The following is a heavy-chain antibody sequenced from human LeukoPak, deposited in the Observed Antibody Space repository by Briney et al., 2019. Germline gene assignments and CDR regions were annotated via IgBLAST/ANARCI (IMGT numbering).Heavy chain of an antibody. V-gene: IGHV4-38-2*01. CDR3: ARVRYNYGDSDY. CDR2: IYHNGNT. D-gene: IGHD5-18*01. Sequence: SESLSLTCAVSGYSISSGYYWGWIRQPPGKGLEWIGTIYHNGNTYYNPSLKSRVTISVDTSKNQFSLKLSSVTAADTAVYYCARVRYNYGDSDYWGQGTLVTVSS. J-gene: IGHJ4*02. CDR1: GYSISSGYY.